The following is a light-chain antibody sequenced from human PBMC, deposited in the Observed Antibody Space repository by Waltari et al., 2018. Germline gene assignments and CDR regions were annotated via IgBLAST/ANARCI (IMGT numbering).Light chain of an antibody. Sequence: QSALTQPASVSGSPGQSINISCTGTRDDIGKYRYVSWYQQHSERAPKLILYEVTNRPSGVSDRFSGSKSGNTASLTISGLQTEDEADYYCAAYASANTLLFGGGTQLTVL. CDR1: RDDIGKYRY. V-gene: IGLV2-14*01. CDR2: EVT. CDR3: AAYASANTLL. J-gene: IGLJ2*01.